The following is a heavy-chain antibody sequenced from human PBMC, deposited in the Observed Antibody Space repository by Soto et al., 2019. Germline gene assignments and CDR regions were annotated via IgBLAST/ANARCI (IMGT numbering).Heavy chain of an antibody. CDR1: GGTFSSYA. Sequence: ASVEVSCKASGGTFSSYAISWVRQAPGQGLEWMGGIIPIFGTANYAQKFQGRVTITADESTSTAYMELSSLRSEDTAVYYCARAGGGSSSIDYYYGMDVWGQGTTVTVSS. CDR2: IIPIFGTA. CDR3: ARAGGGSSSIDYYYGMDV. V-gene: IGHV1-69*13. J-gene: IGHJ6*02. D-gene: IGHD6-6*01.